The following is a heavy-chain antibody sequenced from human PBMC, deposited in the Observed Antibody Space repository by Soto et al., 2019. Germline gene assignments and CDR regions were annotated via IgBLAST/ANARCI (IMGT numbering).Heavy chain of an antibody. Sequence: GGSLRLSCAASGFTFSSYEMNWVRQAPGKGLEWVSYISSSGSTIYYADSVKGRFTISRDNAKNSLYPQMNSLRAEDTAVYYCAGLSIVGAPTVGDPWGQGTLVTV. V-gene: IGHV3-48*03. CDR3: AGLSIVGAPTVGDP. D-gene: IGHD1-26*01. CDR2: ISSSGSTI. CDR1: GFTFSSYE. J-gene: IGHJ5*02.